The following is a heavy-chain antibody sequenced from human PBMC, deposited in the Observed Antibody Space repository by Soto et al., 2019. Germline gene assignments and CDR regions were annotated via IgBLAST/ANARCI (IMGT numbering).Heavy chain of an antibody. V-gene: IGHV1-46*01. CDR3: ARGGGGIVSRYYGMDV. CDR2: INPSGGST. CDR1: GYTFTNYK. J-gene: IGHJ6*02. D-gene: IGHD2-15*01. Sequence: ASVKVSCKASGYTFTNYKVHWVRQAPGQGLECLGIINPSGGSTTYAQKFQGRVTMTRDTSISTAYMELSRLRSDDTAVYYCARGGGGIVSRYYGMDVWGQGTTVTVSS.